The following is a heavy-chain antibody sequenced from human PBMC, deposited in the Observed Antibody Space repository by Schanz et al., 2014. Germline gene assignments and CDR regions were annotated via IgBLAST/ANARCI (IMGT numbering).Heavy chain of an antibody. J-gene: IGHJ2*01. CDR2: INQDGSQK. Sequence: EVQLVESGGGLVQPGGSLRLSCATSRLTFGNYWMSWVRQAPGKGLEWVANINQDGSQKYYVGSVKGRFTISRDNAKDSLYLQMTSLRAEDTAVYYCPREMGSALLRYFDLWGRGTLVTVSS. CDR3: PREMGSALLRYFDL. CDR1: RLTFGNYW. V-gene: IGHV3-7*01. D-gene: IGHD1-26*01.